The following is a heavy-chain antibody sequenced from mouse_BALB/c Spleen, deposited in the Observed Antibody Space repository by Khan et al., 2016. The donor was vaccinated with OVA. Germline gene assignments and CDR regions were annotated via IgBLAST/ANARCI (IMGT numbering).Heavy chain of an antibody. Sequence: VQLVETGPGLVKPSQSLSLSCTATGYSITSDYVRNWIRQSPGNKLEWMGNITYSGSTTYNPSFKSRISITRDTSKNQFFLHLNPVTTEDTAADYCARWFTYWGQGTLVTVSA. CDR1: GYSITSDYV. CDR3: ARWFTY. V-gene: IGHV3-2*02. J-gene: IGHJ3*01. CDR2: ITYSGST.